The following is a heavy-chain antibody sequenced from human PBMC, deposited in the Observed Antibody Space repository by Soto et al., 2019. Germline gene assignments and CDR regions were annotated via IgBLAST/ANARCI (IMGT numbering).Heavy chain of an antibody. D-gene: IGHD2-15*01. J-gene: IGHJ6*02. CDR3: ARERIDCSGGSCPFTYYGMDV. CDR1: GYTFTSYD. Sequence: GASVKVSCKASGYTFTSYDINWVRQATGQGLEWMGRIIPILGIANYAQKFQGRVTITADKSTSTAYMELSSLRSEDTAVYYCARERIDCSGGSCPFTYYGMDVWGQGTTVTVSS. CDR2: IIPILGIA. V-gene: IGHV1-69*04.